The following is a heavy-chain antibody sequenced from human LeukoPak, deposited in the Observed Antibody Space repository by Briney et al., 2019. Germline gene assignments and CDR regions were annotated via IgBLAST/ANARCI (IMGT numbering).Heavy chain of an antibody. J-gene: IGHJ6*03. V-gene: IGHV4-59*12. CDR1: GGSISSYY. CDR3: ARDRYSGYVGAYYYMDV. Sequence: PSETLSLTCTVSGGSISSYYWSWIRQPPGKGLEWIGYIYYSGSTNYNPSLKSRVTISVDTSKNQFSLKLSSVTAADTAVYYCARDRYSGYVGAYYYMDVWGKGTTVIVSS. D-gene: IGHD5-12*01. CDR2: IYYSGST.